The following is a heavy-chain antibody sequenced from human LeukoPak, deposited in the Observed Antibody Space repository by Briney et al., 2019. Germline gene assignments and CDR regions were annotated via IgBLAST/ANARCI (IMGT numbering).Heavy chain of an antibody. CDR3: ARGPPGEVPAAMEFWFDP. CDR2: MNPNSGNT. D-gene: IGHD2-2*01. Sequence: ASVKVSCKASGYTFTSYDINWVRQATGQGLEWMGWMNPNSGNTGYAQKFQGRVTMTRNTSISTAYMELSSLRSEDTAVYYCARGPPGEVPAAMEFWFDPWGQGTLVTVSS. J-gene: IGHJ5*02. CDR1: GYTFTSYD. V-gene: IGHV1-8*01.